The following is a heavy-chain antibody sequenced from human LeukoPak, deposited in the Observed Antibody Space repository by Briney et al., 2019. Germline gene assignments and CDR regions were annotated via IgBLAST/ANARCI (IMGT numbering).Heavy chain of an antibody. CDR3: AREKFDS. V-gene: IGHV3-30*14. Sequence: GGSLRLSCPASGFAFSNFAMHWVRQAPGKGLEWVAVVSYEGTIKYYSDSAKGRFTISRDNSNSLISLQMNDLTTEDTAVYYCAREKFDSWGQGTLVTVSP. CDR2: VSYEGTIK. J-gene: IGHJ5*01. CDR1: GFAFSNFA.